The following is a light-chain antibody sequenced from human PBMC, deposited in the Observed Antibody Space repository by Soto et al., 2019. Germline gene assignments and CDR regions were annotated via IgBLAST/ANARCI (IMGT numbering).Light chain of an antibody. CDR1: QGVNNN. Sequence: EIVMTQSPATLSVSPGERATLSCRASQGVNNNLAWYQQKPGQAPRLLIYGASTRATGIPARFSGSGSGTEFTLTITNLQSEDSAIYYCQQCSSWPPLTFGGGTKVEIK. V-gene: IGKV3-15*01. CDR3: QQCSSWPPLT. J-gene: IGKJ4*01. CDR2: GAS.